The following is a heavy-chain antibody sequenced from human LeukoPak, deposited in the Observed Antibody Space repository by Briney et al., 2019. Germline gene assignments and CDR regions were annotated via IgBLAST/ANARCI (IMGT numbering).Heavy chain of an antibody. CDR1: GGTFNSSA. J-gene: IGHJ5*02. CDR2: IMPLFGTA. D-gene: IGHD4-17*01. CDR3: ARDVHGDYGSGWFDP. V-gene: IGHV1-69*05. Sequence: ASVKVSCKTSGGTFNSSAISWVRQAPGQGLEWLGGIMPLFGTAGYAQKFQGRVTITKDESTRTVYLELTSLASDDTAVYYCARDVHGDYGSGWFDPWGQGTLVSVSS.